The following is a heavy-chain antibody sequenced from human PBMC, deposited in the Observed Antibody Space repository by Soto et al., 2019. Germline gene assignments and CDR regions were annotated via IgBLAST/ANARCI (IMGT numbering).Heavy chain of an antibody. CDR2: IYYSGST. J-gene: IGHJ4*02. D-gene: IGHD4-17*01. CDR3: VREDYGGNYHPTFHY. Sequence: QVQLQESGPGLVKPSQTLSLTCTVSGGSISSGGYYWSWIRQHPGKGLEWIGYIYYSGSTYYNPSLKSRVTIAVDTTKNRFSLRLSSVTAADTAVYYCVREDYGGNYHPTFHYWGQGTPVTVSS. CDR1: GGSISSGGYY. V-gene: IGHV4-31*03.